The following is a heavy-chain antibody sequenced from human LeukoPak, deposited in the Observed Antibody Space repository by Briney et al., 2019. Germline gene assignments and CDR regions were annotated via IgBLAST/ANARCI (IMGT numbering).Heavy chain of an antibody. CDR2: IYYSGST. V-gene: IGHV4-59*01. CDR1: GGSISSYY. J-gene: IGHJ4*02. D-gene: IGHD6-13*01. CDR3: ARGIGYSSSWYFDY. Sequence: SETLSLTCTVSGGSISSYYWSWIRQPPGKGLEWIGYIYYSGSTNYNPSLKSRVTISVDTSKNQFSLKLSSVTAADTAVYYCARGIGYSSSWYFDYGGQGTLVTVSS.